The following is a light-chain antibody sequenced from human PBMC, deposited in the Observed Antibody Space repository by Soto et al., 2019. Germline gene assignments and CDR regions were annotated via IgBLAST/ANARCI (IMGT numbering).Light chain of an antibody. CDR3: QQYKNWPL. Sequence: EIVMTQSPATPSVSPGERATLFFRASQSVSSNLVWYQQKPGQAPRLLIYAASTRATGIPARFSGSGSGTDFTLTISRLEPEDFAVYYCQQYKNWPLFGQGTRLEIK. CDR1: QSVSSN. J-gene: IGKJ5*01. CDR2: AAS. V-gene: IGKV3-15*01.